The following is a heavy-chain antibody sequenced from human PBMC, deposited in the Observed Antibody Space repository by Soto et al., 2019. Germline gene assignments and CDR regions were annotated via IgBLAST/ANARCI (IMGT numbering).Heavy chain of an antibody. CDR2: IYYSGST. CDR1: GGSISSGGYY. V-gene: IGHV4-31*03. D-gene: IGHD1-26*01. Sequence: QVQLQESGPGLVKPSQTLSLTCTVSGGSISSGGYYWSWIRQHPGKGLEWIGYIYYSGSTYYNPSLKSRVTISVDPSKNQFSLKLSSVTAADTAVYYCARDQSGSQTSYYYGMDVWGQGTTVTVSS. J-gene: IGHJ6*02. CDR3: ARDQSGSQTSYYYGMDV.